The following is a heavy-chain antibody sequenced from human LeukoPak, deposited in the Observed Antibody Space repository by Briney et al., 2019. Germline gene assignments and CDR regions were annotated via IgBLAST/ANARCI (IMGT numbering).Heavy chain of an antibody. J-gene: IGHJ4*02. CDR1: GGTLSSYA. Sequence: SVKVSCKASGGTLSSYAISWVRQAPGQGLEWMGGIIPIFGTANYAQKFQGRVTITADESTSTAYMELSSLRSEDTAVYYCARDHEAYCGGDCYSRIFDYWGQGTLVTVSS. CDR3: ARDHEAYCGGDCYSRIFDY. CDR2: IIPIFGTA. D-gene: IGHD2-21*02. V-gene: IGHV1-69*01.